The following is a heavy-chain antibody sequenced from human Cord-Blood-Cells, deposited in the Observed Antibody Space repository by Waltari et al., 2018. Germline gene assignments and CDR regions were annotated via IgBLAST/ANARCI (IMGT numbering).Heavy chain of an antibody. CDR3: TTWIDLVGATRNY. CDR2: IKSKTDGGTT. J-gene: IGHJ4*02. D-gene: IGHD1-26*01. CDR1: GFTFSNAW. Sequence: EVQLVESGGGLVKPGGSLRLSCAASGFTFSNAWMSWVRQAPGKGLEWVGRIKSKTDGGTTDYAAPVKGRFTISRDDSKNTLYLQMNSLKTEDTAVYYCTTWIDLVGATRNYWGQGTLVTVSS. V-gene: IGHV3-15*01.